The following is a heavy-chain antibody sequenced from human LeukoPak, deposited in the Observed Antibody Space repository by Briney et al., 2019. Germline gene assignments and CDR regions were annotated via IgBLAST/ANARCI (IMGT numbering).Heavy chain of an antibody. CDR1: GFTFSSYA. J-gene: IGHJ4*02. V-gene: IGHV3-23*01. CDR3: AKGIWSGYRRYFDY. CDR2: ISASGGST. Sequence: GGSLRLSCAASGFTFSSYAMSWVRQAPGKGLKWVSAISASGGSTYYADSVKGRFTISRDNSKNTLYLQMNSLRAEDTAVYYCAKGIWSGYRRYFDYWGQGTLVTVSS. D-gene: IGHD3-3*01.